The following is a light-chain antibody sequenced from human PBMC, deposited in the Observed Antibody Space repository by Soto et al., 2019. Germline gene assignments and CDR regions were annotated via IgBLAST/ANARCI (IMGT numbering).Light chain of an antibody. Sequence: DIQMTQSPSSLSASVGDRVTITCRASQSISGYLNWYQKKSGQAPRLLMYAASSLQSGVPSRFSGSGSGTDFTLTISRLEPEDFAVYYCQQYGSSLGVTFGEGTKVDIK. J-gene: IGKJ4*01. V-gene: IGKV1-39*01. CDR3: QQYGSSLGVT. CDR1: QSISGY. CDR2: AAS.